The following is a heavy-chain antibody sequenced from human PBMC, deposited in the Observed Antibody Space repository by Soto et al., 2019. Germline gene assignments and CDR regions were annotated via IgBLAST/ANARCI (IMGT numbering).Heavy chain of an antibody. V-gene: IGHV3-23*01. J-gene: IGHJ4*01. D-gene: IGHD5-18*01. CDR1: GFTFSSYA. Sequence: GGSLRLSCAASGFTFSSYAMSWVRQAPGGGLEWVSAIIVSGGNAYYADTVKSQSTISRDNTKNTRYRQMNSLRAEDTAVYDCAKLKPDTYIRLDFWGQGTTVTVSS. CDR3: AKLKPDTYIRLDF. CDR2: IIVSGGNA.